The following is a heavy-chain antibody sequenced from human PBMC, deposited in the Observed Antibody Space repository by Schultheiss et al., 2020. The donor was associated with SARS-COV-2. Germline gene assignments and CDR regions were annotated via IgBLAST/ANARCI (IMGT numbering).Heavy chain of an antibody. J-gene: IGHJ4*02. D-gene: IGHD3-10*01. CDR1: GYTFTSYG. CDR3: ARDRGRLWFGETFDY. Sequence: ASVKVSCKASGYTFTSYGISWVRQAPGQGLEWMGWISAYNGNTNYAQKLQGRVTMTTDTSTSTAYMELRSLRSDDTAVYYCARDRGRLWFGETFDYWGQGTLVTVSS. CDR2: ISAYNGNT. V-gene: IGHV1-18*01.